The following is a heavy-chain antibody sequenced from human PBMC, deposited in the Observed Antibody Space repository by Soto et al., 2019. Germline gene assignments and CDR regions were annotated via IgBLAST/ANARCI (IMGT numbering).Heavy chain of an antibody. D-gene: IGHD1-26*01. V-gene: IGHV3-30*18. Sequence: QVQLVESGGGVVQPGRSLRLSCAASGFTFSSYGMHWVRQAPGKGLELVAVISYDGSNKYYADSVKGRFTISRDNSKNTLYLQMNSLRAEDTAVYYCAKDKGEWELHDAFDIWGQGTMVTVSS. J-gene: IGHJ3*02. CDR2: ISYDGSNK. CDR1: GFTFSSYG. CDR3: AKDKGEWELHDAFDI.